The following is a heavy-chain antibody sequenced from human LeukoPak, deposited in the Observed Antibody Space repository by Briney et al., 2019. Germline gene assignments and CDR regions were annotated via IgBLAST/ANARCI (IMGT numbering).Heavy chain of an antibody. V-gene: IGHV4-34*01. J-gene: IGHJ6*03. Sequence: SETLSLTCAVYGGSFSGYYWSWIRQPPGKGLEWIGEINHSGSTNYNPSLKSRVTISVDTSKNQFSLKLSSVTAADTAVYYCARRYFDLYYYYYYMDVWGKGTTVTISS. CDR1: GGSFSGYY. D-gene: IGHD3-9*01. CDR2: INHSGST. CDR3: ARRYFDLYYYYYYMDV.